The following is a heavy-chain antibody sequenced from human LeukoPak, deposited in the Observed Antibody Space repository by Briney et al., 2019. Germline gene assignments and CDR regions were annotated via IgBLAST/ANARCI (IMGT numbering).Heavy chain of an antibody. CDR3: ARSEFEAFDM. J-gene: IGHJ3*02. Sequence: GGSLRLSCAASGFXFSYYSMNWVRQAPGKGLEWVSSINSNSNYMSYADSVKGRFTISRDNAKNSLYLQMTGLRAEDTAVYYCARSEFEAFDMWGQGTMVTVSS. CDR2: INSNSNYM. CDR1: GFXFSYYS. D-gene: IGHD3-10*01. V-gene: IGHV3-21*01.